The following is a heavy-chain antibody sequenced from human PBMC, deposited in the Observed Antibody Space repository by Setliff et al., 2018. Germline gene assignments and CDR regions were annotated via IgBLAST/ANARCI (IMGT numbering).Heavy chain of an antibody. CDR2: ISWNGGRT. D-gene: IGHD6-19*01. CDR1: GFTFNNYA. J-gene: IGHJ5*02. Sequence: GGSLRLSCAASGFTFNNYAMAWVRQAPGKGLEWVSDISWNGGRTNYADSVKGRFTISRDNAKNFLYLQMNSLRGDDTAFYYCARDLEVAVASGHCFDPWGQGTLVTVSS. CDR3: ARDLEVAVASGHCFDP. V-gene: IGHV3-20*04.